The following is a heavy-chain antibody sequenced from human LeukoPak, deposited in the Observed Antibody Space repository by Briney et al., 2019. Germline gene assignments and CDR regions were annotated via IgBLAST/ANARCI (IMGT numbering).Heavy chain of an antibody. D-gene: IGHD5-12*01. J-gene: IGHJ6*02. V-gene: IGHV1-46*01. CDR2: INPSGGST. Sequence: GASVKVSCKASGYTFTSYYMHWVRQAPGQGLEWMGIINPSGGSTSYAQKFQGRVTMTRDTSTSTVYMELSSLRSEDTAVYYCARDRRYSAYDGNGLDVWGQGTTVTVSS. CDR1: GYTFTSYY. CDR3: ARDRRYSAYDGNGLDV.